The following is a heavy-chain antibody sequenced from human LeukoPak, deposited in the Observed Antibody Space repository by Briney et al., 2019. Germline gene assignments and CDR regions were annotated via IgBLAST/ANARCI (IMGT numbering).Heavy chain of an antibody. D-gene: IGHD3-22*01. CDR2: IQYDGNNK. CDR3: AKPPHNTGYYDC. J-gene: IGHJ4*02. V-gene: IGHV3-30*02. Sequence: GGSLRLSCAASGFTFSTYGMHWVRQAPGKGLEWMAFIQYDGNNKYYADSVKGRFTISRDNSKNTLYLQMNSLTTDDTAVYYCAKPPHNTGYYDCWGQGTLVTVSS. CDR1: GFTFSTYG.